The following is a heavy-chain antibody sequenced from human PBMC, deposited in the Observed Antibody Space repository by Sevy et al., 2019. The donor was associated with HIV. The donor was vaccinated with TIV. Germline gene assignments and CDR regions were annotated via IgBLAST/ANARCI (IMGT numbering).Heavy chain of an antibody. CDR2: ISNSGTTI. J-gene: IGHJ4*02. D-gene: IGHD4-17*01. Sequence: GGSLRLSCAASGFTFTSYEMNWVRQAPGKGLEWLSYISNSGTTIYYSDSVKGGFTISRDNARNSLYLQMSSLRAEDTAVYYCARDFPPSATTVPHFDCWGQGTLVTVSS. V-gene: IGHV3-48*03. CDR3: ARDFPPSATTVPHFDC. CDR1: GFTFTSYE.